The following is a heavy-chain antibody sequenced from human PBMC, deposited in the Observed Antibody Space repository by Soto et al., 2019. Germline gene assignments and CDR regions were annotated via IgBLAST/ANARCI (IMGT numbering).Heavy chain of an antibody. V-gene: IGHV1-69*01. Sequence: QVQLVQSGAEVKELGSSVKVSCKTSGGTFTTSSFVWVRQGPGQGLEWMGGIIPIFSKTNFAPKFQGRVTFTADGSTRTVYMELSSLRSEDTAIYYCATDVVRSTGGDSWGQGTLVTVSS. CDR1: GGTFTTSS. CDR3: ATDVVRSTGGDS. CDR2: IIPIFSKT. D-gene: IGHD7-27*01. J-gene: IGHJ4*02.